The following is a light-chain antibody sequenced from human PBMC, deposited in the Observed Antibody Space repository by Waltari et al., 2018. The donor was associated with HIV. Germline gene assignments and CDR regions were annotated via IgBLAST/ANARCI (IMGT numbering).Light chain of an antibody. J-gene: IGLJ1*01. CDR2: EVT. V-gene: IGLV2-23*02. CDR3: CSYAGSSTFYV. Sequence: QSALTQPASVSGSPGQSITISCTGTSSAVGNYNLVSWYQQHPGKAPKLLIYEVTKRPSGVSNRFSGSKSGNTASLTISGLQAEDEADYSCCSYAGSSTFYVFGTGTKVTVL. CDR1: SSAVGNYNL.